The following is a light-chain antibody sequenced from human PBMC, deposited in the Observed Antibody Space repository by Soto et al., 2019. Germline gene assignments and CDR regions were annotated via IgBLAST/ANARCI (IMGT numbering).Light chain of an antibody. CDR3: QAWDSSTAHYV. V-gene: IGLV3-1*01. CDR2: QDS. J-gene: IGLJ1*01. Sequence: SYELTQPPSVSVSPGQTASITCSGDKLGDKYACWYQQKPGQSPVLVIYQDSKRPSGIPERFSGSNSGNTATLTISGTQAMDEADYYCQAWDSSTAHYVFGTGTKLT. CDR1: KLGDKY.